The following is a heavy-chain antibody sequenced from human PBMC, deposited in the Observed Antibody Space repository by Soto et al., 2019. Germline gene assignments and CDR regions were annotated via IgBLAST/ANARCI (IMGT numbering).Heavy chain of an antibody. CDR2: IYYSGST. D-gene: IGHD6-13*01. J-gene: IGHJ4*02. V-gene: IGHV4-39*01. CDR1: GGSISSSSYY. CDR3: AVAAAGKTTFDY. Sequence: QLQLQESGPGLVKPSETLSLTCTVSGGSISSSSYYWGWIRQPPGKGLEWIGRIYYSGSTYYNPSLKGRVTIAVDTSKNQFALKLSSVTAADTAVYYCAVAAAGKTTFDYWGQGTLVTVSS.